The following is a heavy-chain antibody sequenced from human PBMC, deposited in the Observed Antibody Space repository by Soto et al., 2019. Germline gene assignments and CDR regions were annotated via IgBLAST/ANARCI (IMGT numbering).Heavy chain of an antibody. V-gene: IGHV4-4*02. J-gene: IGHJ4*02. D-gene: IGHD5-18*01. Sequence: QVQLQELGPGLVKPSGTLSLTCAVSGGSISSSNWWSWVRQPPGKGLEWIGEIYNSGSTNYNPSLKSRVTISVDKSKNQFSLKLSPVTAADTAVYYCARDNGYSYGPSYYFDYWGQGTLVTVSS. CDR3: ARDNGYSYGPSYYFDY. CDR1: GGSISSSNW. CDR2: IYNSGST.